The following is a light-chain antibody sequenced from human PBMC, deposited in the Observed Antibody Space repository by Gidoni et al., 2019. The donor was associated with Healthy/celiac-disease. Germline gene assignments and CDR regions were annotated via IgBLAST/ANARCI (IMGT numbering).Light chain of an antibody. J-gene: IGKJ3*01. CDR3: QQCNNWPFT. Sequence: EIVMTQSPATLSVSPGERATLSCRASQSVSSNLAWYQQKPGQAPRLLIYGASTRATGIPARFSGSGSGTEFTLTISSLQSEDFAVYYCQQCNNWPFTFGRGTKVDIK. V-gene: IGKV3-15*01. CDR2: GAS. CDR1: QSVSSN.